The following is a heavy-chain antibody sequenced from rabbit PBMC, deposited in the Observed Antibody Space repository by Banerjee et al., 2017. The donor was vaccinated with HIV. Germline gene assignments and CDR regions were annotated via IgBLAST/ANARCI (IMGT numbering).Heavy chain of an antibody. D-gene: IGHD4-1*01. Sequence: QEQLVESGGGLVQPEGSLTLTCKASGSDISSNAMCWVRQAPGKGLEWIGCIYAGSSGGTHYATWAKGRFTISKTSSTTVTLQMTSLTAADTATYFCARDLAGVIGWNFDLWGPGTLVTVS. CDR1: GSDISSNA. V-gene: IGHV1S45*01. J-gene: IGHJ4*01. CDR3: ARDLAGVIGWNFDL. CDR2: IYAGSSGGT.